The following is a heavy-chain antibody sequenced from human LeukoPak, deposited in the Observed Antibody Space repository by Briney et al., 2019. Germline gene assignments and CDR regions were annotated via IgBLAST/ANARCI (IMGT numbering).Heavy chain of an antibody. CDR1: GFTFSSYA. D-gene: IGHD3-16*01. CDR2: ISYDGSNK. CDR3: ASPYQKSGAFDI. J-gene: IGHJ3*02. V-gene: IGHV3-30*04. Sequence: GRSLRLSCAASGFTFSSYAMHWVRQAPGKGLEWVAVISYDGSNKYYADSVKGRFTISRDNSKNTLYLQMNSLRAEDTAVYYCASPYQKSGAFDIWGQGTMLTVSS.